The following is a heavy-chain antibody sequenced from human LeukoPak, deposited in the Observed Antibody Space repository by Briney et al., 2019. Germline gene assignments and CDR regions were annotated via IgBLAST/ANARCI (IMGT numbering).Heavy chain of an antibody. CDR3: ARDAGSFYILHFDF. Sequence: PGGSLRLSCAASGFTFNYYGMNWVRQAPGKGLEWVSAISSSGATTYYADSVQGRFIISRDNAKNTVSLQMNSLTGDDAALYYCARDAGSFYILHFDFWGQSTVV. CDR1: GFTFNYYG. D-gene: IGHD1-26*01. V-gene: IGHV3-23*01. J-gene: IGHJ4*02. CDR2: ISSSGATT.